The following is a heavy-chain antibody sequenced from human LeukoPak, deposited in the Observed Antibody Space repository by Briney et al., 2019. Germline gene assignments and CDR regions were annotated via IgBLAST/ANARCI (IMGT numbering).Heavy chain of an antibody. CDR1: AFTFSNFG. D-gene: IGHD3-10*01. CDR3: ARGSGVQVWSSLDY. J-gene: IGHJ4*02. Sequence: PGGPLRLSCAASAFTFSNFGMNWVRQAPGKGLEWVSSISSGGSYIYYADSLKGRFTISRDNAKNSLHLQMNSLRAEDTAVYYCARGSGVQVWSSLDYWGQGTLVTVSS. V-gene: IGHV3-21*01. CDR2: ISSGGSYI.